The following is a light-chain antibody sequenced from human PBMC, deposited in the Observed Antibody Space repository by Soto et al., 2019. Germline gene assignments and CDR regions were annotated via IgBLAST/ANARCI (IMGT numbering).Light chain of an antibody. CDR3: ASWDDSLNAVV. J-gene: IGLJ2*01. V-gene: IGLV1-44*01. Sequence: QSVLTQPPSASGTPGQRVTISCSGSSSNIGSNAVNWYQNLPGTAPKLLIYRNSQRPSGVPDRFSASKSGTSASLAISGLQSEDEADYYCASWDDSLNAVVFGGGTKLTVL. CDR1: SSNIGSNA. CDR2: RNS.